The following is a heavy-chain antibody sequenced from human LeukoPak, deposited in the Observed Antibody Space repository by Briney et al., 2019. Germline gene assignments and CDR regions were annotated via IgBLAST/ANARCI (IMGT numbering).Heavy chain of an antibody. V-gene: IGHV3-15*01. J-gene: IGHJ4*02. CDR1: GFTFSNYA. CDR2: IKNKPDGGTT. Sequence: PGGSLRLSCAASGFTFSNYAMSWVRHAPGKGLEWVGRIKNKPDGGTTDYAAPVQGRFTISRSASKNTLSLQMNSLKAEDTAVYYCTVVNYGSGSYTLGYWGQGTLVTVSS. D-gene: IGHD3-10*01. CDR3: TVVNYGSGSYTLGY.